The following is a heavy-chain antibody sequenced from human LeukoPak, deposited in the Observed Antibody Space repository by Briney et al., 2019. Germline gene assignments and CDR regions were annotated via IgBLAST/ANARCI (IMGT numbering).Heavy chain of an antibody. Sequence: SETLSLTCAVYGGSFSGYYWRWIRQPPGKGLEWIGEINHSGSTNHNPSLKSRVTISVDTSKNQFSLKLSSVTAADTAVYYCARGRRQGYCSSTSCPSLFDYWGQGTVVIVSS. CDR1: GGSFSGYY. D-gene: IGHD2-2*01. J-gene: IGHJ4*02. CDR2: INHSGST. CDR3: ARGRRQGYCSSTSCPSLFDY. V-gene: IGHV4-34*01.